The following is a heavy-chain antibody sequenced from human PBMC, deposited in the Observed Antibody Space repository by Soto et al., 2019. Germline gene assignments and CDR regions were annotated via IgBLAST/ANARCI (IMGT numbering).Heavy chain of an antibody. CDR1: GGSLSNYY. CDR2: IYYSGST. J-gene: IGHJ6*03. V-gene: IGHV4-59*08. Sequence: QVQLQESGPGLVKPSETLSLTCTVSGGSLSNYYWSWIRQPPGKGLECIGFIYYSGSTNYNPSLKSRVIMSVDTSKNQFSLKVSSVTAADTAVYYCARLGYYYYMDVWGKGTTVTVSS. CDR3: ARLGYYYYMDV.